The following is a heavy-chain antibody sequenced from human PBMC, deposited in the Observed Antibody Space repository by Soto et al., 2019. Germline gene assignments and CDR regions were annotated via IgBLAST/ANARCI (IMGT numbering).Heavy chain of an antibody. J-gene: IGHJ5*02. CDR2: IYYSGGT. CDR1: GGSISSGGYY. D-gene: IGHD2-2*01. Sequence: QVQLQESGPGLVKPSQTLSLTCTVSGGSISSGGYYWSWIRQHPGKGLEWIGYIYYSGGTYYNPSLKSRVTISVDTSKNQFSLKLSSVTAADTAVYYCARDIVVVPAAEGGWFDPWGQGTLVTVSS. V-gene: IGHV4-31*03. CDR3: ARDIVVVPAAEGGWFDP.